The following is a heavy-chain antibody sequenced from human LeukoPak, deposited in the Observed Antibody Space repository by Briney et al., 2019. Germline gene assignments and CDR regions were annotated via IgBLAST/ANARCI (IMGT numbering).Heavy chain of an antibody. CDR1: GGTFSSYA. CDR3: ARVVPEYYDFWSGPGWMAFDI. Sequence: ASVKVSCKASGGTFSSYAISWVRQAPGQGLEWMGGIIPTFGTANYAQKFQGRVTITTDESTSTAYMELSSLRSEDTAVYYCARVVPEYYDFWSGPGWMAFDIWAKGQWSPSLQ. D-gene: IGHD3-3*01. CDR2: IIPTFGTA. V-gene: IGHV1-69*05. J-gene: IGHJ3*02.